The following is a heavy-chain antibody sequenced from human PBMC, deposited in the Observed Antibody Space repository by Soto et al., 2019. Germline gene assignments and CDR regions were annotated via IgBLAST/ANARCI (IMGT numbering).Heavy chain of an antibody. Sequence: EVQLLESGGGLVQPGGSLRLSCASSGFTFSNYAMNWVRQAPGKGLEWVSTISSSSGITYYADSVKGRFTISSDNSKNFLYLQMNSLRGDDTAVYYCAKVGSERYSGQHSDYWGQGTLVTISS. CDR1: GFTFSNYA. J-gene: IGHJ4*02. V-gene: IGHV3-23*01. D-gene: IGHD5-12*01. CDR2: ISSSSGIT. CDR3: AKVGSERYSGQHSDY.